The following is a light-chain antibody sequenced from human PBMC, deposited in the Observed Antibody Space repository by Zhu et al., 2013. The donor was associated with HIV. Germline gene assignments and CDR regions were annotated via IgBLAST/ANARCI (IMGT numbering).Light chain of an antibody. CDR3: QQYNNWPPIT. CDR2: DAS. Sequence: EIIMTQSPATLSVSPGERATLSCRASQSVSSNLAWYQQKAGQAPRLLVYDASIRATDIPARFSGSGSGTEFTLTISSLRSEDFAVYFCQQYNNWPPITFGQGTRLEIK. CDR1: QSVSSN. V-gene: IGKV3-15*01. J-gene: IGKJ5*01.